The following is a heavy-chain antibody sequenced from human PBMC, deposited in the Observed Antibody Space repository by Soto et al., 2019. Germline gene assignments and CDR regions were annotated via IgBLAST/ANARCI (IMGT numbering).Heavy chain of an antibody. CDR3: ARGYSGYDARYKTPYDYYGMDV. D-gene: IGHD5-12*01. J-gene: IGHJ6*02. Sequence: SVKVSCKASGGTFSSYAISWVRQAPGQGLEWMGGIIPIFGTANYAQKFQGRVTITADESTSTAYMELSSLRSEDMAVYYCARGYSGYDARYKTPYDYYGMDVWGQGTTVTVSS. CDR1: GGTFSSYA. CDR2: IIPIFGTA. V-gene: IGHV1-69*13.